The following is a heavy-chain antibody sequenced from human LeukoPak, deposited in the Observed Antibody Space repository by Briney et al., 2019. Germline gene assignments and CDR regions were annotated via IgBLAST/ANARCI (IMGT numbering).Heavy chain of an antibody. CDR1: GFTFSSYG. J-gene: IGHJ4*02. CDR2: IRYDGSNK. V-gene: IGHV3-30*02. D-gene: IGHD6-6*01. CDR3: AKDQYSSSYYFDY. Sequence: GGSLRLSCAASGFTFSSYGMHWVRQAPGKGLEWVAFIRYDGSNKYYTDSVKVRFTISRDNSKNTLYLQMNSLRAEDTAAYYCAKDQYSSSYYFDYWGQGTLVTVSS.